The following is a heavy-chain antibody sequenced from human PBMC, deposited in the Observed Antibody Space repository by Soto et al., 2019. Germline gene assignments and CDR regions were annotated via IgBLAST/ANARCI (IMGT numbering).Heavy chain of an antibody. CDR3: ARFPGIAAAGDY. J-gene: IGHJ4*02. CDR2: IYHSGST. V-gene: IGHV4-30-2*01. CDR1: GGSISSGAYS. Sequence: SETLSLTCGVLGGSISSGAYSWSWIRQPPGKGLEWIGYIYHSGSTYYNPSLKSRVTVSVDTSKNQFSLKLSSVTAADTAVYYCARFPGIAAAGDYWGQGTLVTVSS. D-gene: IGHD6-13*01.